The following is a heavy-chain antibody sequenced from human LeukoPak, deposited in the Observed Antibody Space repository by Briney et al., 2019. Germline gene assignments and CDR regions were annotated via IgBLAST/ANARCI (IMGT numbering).Heavy chain of an antibody. D-gene: IGHD2-2*01. J-gene: IGHJ3*02. V-gene: IGHV5-10-1*01. CDR2: IDPSDSYT. Sequence: GESLKISCTGCCNCSTSAWIVWVRQMPGKGLEWMGRIDPSDSYTNYSPSFQGHVTISADKSISTAYLQWSSLKASDTAKYYCLMPYSTSTHCYHAFDIRGQGTMVTVSS. CDR1: CNCSTSAW. CDR3: LMPYSTSTHCYHAFDI.